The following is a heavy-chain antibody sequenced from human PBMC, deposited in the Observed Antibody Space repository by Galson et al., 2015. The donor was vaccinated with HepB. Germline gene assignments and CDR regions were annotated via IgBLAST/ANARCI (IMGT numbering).Heavy chain of an antibody. CDR1: GYTFTSYW. D-gene: IGHD4-17*01. Sequence: QSGAEVKKPGESLKISCKGFGYTFTSYWIAWVRHMPGKGLEWMGIIYPDDSDTRYSPSFQGQVTISVDKSISTAYLQWSSLKASDTAIYYCARQMRSVPTVGELNFNYWGQGTLVTVSS. CDR2: IYPDDSDT. J-gene: IGHJ4*02. CDR3: ARQMRSVPTVGELNFNY. V-gene: IGHV5-51*01.